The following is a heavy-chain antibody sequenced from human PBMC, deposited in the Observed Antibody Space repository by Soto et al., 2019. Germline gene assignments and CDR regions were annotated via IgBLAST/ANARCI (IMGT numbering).Heavy chain of an antibody. CDR3: ARAGPLDYYYYGMDV. CDR2: IWYDGSNK. Sequence: VAVIWYDGSNKYYADSVKGRFTISRDNSKNTLYLQMNSLRAEDTAVYYCARAGPLDYYYYGMDVWGQGTTVTVSS. J-gene: IGHJ6*02. V-gene: IGHV3-33*01.